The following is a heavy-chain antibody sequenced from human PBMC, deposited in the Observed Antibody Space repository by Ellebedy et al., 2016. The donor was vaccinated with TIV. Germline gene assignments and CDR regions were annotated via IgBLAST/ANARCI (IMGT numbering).Heavy chain of an antibody. CDR3: AKVSVTFDY. V-gene: IGHV3-23*01. CDR1: GFTFSSFA. D-gene: IGHD4-17*01. Sequence: GESLKISCAASGFTFSSFAMSWVRQAPGRGLEWVSTISGSGASTYYGDSVKGRFTISRDNSKNTLYLQMNSLRAEDTAVYYCAKVSVTFDYWGQGTLVTVSS. CDR2: ISGSGAST. J-gene: IGHJ4*02.